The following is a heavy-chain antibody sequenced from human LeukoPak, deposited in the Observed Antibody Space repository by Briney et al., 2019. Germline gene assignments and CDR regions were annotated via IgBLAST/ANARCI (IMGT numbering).Heavy chain of an antibody. D-gene: IGHD3-9*01. Sequence: GGSLRLSCAASGFTVSSNYMSWVRQAPGKGLEWVSVIYSGGSTYYADSVKGRFTISRDNSKNTLYLQMNSLRAEDTAVYYCARTVLTGYYRSWGQGTMVTVSS. V-gene: IGHV3-53*01. J-gene: IGHJ3*01. CDR2: IYSGGST. CDR1: GFTVSSNY. CDR3: ARTVLTGYYRS.